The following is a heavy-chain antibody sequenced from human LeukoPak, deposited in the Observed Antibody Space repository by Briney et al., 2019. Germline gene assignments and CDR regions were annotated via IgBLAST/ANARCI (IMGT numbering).Heavy chain of an antibody. CDR3: ARVGATIDY. CDR2: INHSGST. Sequence: SETLSLTCTVSGGSISSYYWSWIRQPPGKGLEWIGEINHSGSTNYNPSLKSRVTISVDTSKNQFSLKLSSVTAADTAVYYCARVGATIDYWGQGTLVTVSS. D-gene: IGHD1-26*01. CDR1: GGSISSYY. J-gene: IGHJ4*02. V-gene: IGHV4-34*01.